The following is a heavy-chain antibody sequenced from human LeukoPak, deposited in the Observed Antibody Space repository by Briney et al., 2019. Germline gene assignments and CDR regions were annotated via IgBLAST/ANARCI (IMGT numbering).Heavy chain of an antibody. Sequence: GGSLRLSCVASGFTFSNYAMTWVRQAPGKGLEWVSTISASGATTYHADSVKGRFTFSRDNSKNTLSLQMNNLRADDTAMYYCAKDGAYCGADCFYWYFDLWGRGTLVSVSS. V-gene: IGHV3-23*01. CDR3: AKDGAYCGADCFYWYFDL. D-gene: IGHD2-21*01. CDR1: GFTFSNYA. J-gene: IGHJ2*01. CDR2: ISASGATT.